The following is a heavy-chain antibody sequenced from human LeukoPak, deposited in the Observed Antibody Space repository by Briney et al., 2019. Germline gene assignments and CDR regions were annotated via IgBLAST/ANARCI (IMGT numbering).Heavy chain of an antibody. V-gene: IGHV3-33*01. Sequence: GRSLRLSCAASGFTFSSYGMHWVRQAPGKGLEWGAVIWYDGSNKYYADSVKGRFTISRDNSKNTLYLQMNSLRAEDTAVYYCARDGLYSRGDELDYWGQGTLVTVSS. CDR2: IWYDGSNK. CDR3: ARDGLYSRGDELDY. J-gene: IGHJ4*02. D-gene: IGHD4-4*01. CDR1: GFTFSSYG.